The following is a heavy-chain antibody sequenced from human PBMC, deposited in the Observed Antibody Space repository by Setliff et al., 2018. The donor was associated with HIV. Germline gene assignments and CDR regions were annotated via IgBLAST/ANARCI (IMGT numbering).Heavy chain of an antibody. D-gene: IGHD3-10*01. V-gene: IGHV1-2*02. Sequence: ASVKVSCKASGYIFTDYYFHWVRQAPGQGLEWMGWINPKFGGTLYAQKFKGRVVMTRDMSTSTVYMDLTSLTPDDAALYYCARDHYYGSGTYYRGGSGFDPWGQGTLVTVSS. J-gene: IGHJ5*02. CDR1: GYIFTDYY. CDR2: INPKFGGT. CDR3: ARDHYYGSGTYYRGGSGFDP.